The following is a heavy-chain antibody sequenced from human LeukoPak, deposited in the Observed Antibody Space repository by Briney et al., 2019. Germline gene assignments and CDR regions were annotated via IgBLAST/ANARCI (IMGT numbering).Heavy chain of an antibody. D-gene: IGHD5-18*01. J-gene: IGHJ5*02. V-gene: IGHV4-59*01. CDR2: IYYSGST. CDR3: AREMSGYSYGPNWFDP. CDR1: GGSISSYY. Sequence: SVTLSLTCTVSGGSISSYYWSWIRQPPGKGLEWIGYIYYSGSTNYNPSLKSRVTISVDTSKNQFSLKLSSVTAAVTAVYYCAREMSGYSYGPNWFDPWGQGTLVTVSS.